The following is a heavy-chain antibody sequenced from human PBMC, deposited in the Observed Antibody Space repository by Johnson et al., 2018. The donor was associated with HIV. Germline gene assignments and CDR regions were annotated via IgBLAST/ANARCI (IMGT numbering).Heavy chain of an antibody. CDR3: ARDNSGWVAFDI. CDR1: GFTVSSYA. Sequence: QVQLVESGGGVVQPGRSLRLSCAASGFTVSSYAIHWVRQAPGKGLQWVAVISYDGSNQYFADSVKGRFTISRDKSKNTVYLQMNSLRAEDTAVYYCARDNSGWVAFDIWGQGTMVTVCS. J-gene: IGHJ3*02. D-gene: IGHD6-19*01. V-gene: IGHV3-30-3*01. CDR2: ISYDGSNQ.